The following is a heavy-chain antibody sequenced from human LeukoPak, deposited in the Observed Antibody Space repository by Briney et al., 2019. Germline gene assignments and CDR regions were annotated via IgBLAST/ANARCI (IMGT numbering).Heavy chain of an antibody. CDR2: IYYSGST. CDR3: ARDSNGDYGWFDP. Sequence: ETLSLTCTVSGGSISSSTYFWGWIRQPPGKGLEWIGTIYYSGSTYYNPSLKSRVTISVDSSKNQFSLRLSSVTAADTAVYYCARDSNGDYGWFDPWGQGTLVTVSS. J-gene: IGHJ5*02. V-gene: IGHV4-39*07. D-gene: IGHD4-17*01. CDR1: GGSISSSTYF.